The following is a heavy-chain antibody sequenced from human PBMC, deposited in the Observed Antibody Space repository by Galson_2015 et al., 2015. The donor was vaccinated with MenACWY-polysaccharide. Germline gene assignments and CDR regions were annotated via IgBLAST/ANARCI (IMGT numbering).Heavy chain of an antibody. CDR3: ARDSLKGEIPAAVSSP. D-gene: IGHD2-2*01. J-gene: IGHJ5*02. Sequence: SLRLSCAASGFTFSNYGMHWVRQAPGKGLEWVAIISYDGSKKYYADSVKGRVTISRDNSKNTLYLEMYSLRVEDTAVYYCARDSLKGEIPAAVSSPWGKGTLVTVSS. V-gene: IGHV3-30*03. CDR2: ISYDGSKK. CDR1: GFTFSNYG.